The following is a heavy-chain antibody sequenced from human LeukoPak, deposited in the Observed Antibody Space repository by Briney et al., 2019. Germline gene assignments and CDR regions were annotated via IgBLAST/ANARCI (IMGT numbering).Heavy chain of an antibody. CDR2: ISGNGTTT. Sequence: GGSLRLSCAVSGFTFSSFAMSWVRQAPGKGLEWGSQISGNGTTTYYADSVRGRFTISRDNSKNMLYLQMDSLRAEDTALYYCAKDERGHCCGDCYVNWGQGHLVTVSS. D-gene: IGHD2-21*02. J-gene: IGHJ4*02. V-gene: IGHV3-23*01. CDR3: AKDERGHCCGDCYVN. CDR1: GFTFSSFA.